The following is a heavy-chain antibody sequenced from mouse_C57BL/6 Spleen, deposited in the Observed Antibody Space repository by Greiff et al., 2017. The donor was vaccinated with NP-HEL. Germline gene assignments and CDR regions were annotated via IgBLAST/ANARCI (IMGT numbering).Heavy chain of an antibody. Sequence: QVQLQQPGAELVMPGASVKLSCKASGYTFTSYWMHWVKQRPGQGLEWIGELDPSDSYTNYNQKFKGKSTLTVDKSSSTAYMQLSSLTSEDSAVYYCARQSLTGGFEDWGQGTTLTVAS. CDR2: LDPSDSYT. CDR3: ARQSLTGGFED. CDR1: GYTFTSYW. V-gene: IGHV1-69*01. J-gene: IGHJ2*01. D-gene: IGHD4-1*01.